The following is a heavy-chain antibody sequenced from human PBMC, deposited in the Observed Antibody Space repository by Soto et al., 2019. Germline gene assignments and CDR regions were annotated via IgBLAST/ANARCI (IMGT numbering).Heavy chain of an antibody. CDR3: ALDTSANYYYGMDV. CDR1: GGSFSGYY. J-gene: IGHJ6*02. Sequence: ASETLSLTCAVYGGSFSGYYWSWIRQPPGKGLEWIGEINHSGSTNYNPSLKSRVTISVDTSKNQFSLKLSSVTAADTAVYYCALDTSANYYYGMDVWGQGTTVTVSS. D-gene: IGHD3-3*01. V-gene: IGHV4-34*01. CDR2: INHSGST.